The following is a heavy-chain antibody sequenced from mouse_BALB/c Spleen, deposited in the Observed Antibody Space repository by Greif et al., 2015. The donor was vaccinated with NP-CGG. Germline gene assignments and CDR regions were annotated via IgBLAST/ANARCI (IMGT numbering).Heavy chain of an antibody. CDR1: GFAFSSYD. D-gene: IGHD1-3*01. CDR2: ISSGGGST. Sequence: EVKLMESGGGLVKPGGSLKLSCAASGFAFSSYDMSWVRQTPEKRLEWVAYISSGGGSTYYPDTVKGRFTISRDNAKNTLYLQMSSLKSEDTAMYYCARQGGLTSYAMDYWGQGASVTVSS. J-gene: IGHJ4*01. CDR3: ARQGGLTSYAMDY. V-gene: IGHV5-12-1*01.